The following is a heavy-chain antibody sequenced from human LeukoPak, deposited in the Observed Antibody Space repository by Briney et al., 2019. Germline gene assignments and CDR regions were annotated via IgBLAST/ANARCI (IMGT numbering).Heavy chain of an antibody. D-gene: IGHD6-6*01. Sequence: QPERSLRLSCATSGFSFSSYGMHWVRQAPGKGLEWVALIWFDGTNKYYADSVKGRFTVSRDNSKSTLYLQMNSLRAEDTAVYYCAKGPDSSSSFDYWGQGTLVTVSS. CDR2: IWFDGTNK. J-gene: IGHJ4*02. V-gene: IGHV3-33*06. CDR3: AKGPDSSSSFDY. CDR1: GFSFSSYG.